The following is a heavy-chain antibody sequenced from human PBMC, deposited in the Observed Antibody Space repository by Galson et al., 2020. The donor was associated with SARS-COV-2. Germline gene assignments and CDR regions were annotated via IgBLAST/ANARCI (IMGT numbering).Heavy chain of an antibody. Sequence: VSVKVSCKASGYTFTSYGISWVRQAPGQGLEWMGWISAYNGNTNYARKLQGRVTVTTDTSTSTAYMELRSLRSDDTAVYYCARDLRGSNDYWGQGTLVTVSS. V-gene: IGHV1-18*01. CDR3: ARDLRGSNDY. D-gene: IGHD2-15*01. CDR1: GYTFTSYG. J-gene: IGHJ4*02. CDR2: ISAYNGNT.